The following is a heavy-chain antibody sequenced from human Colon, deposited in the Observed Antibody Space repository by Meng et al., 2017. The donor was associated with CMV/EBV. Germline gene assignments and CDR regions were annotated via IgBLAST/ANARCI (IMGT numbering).Heavy chain of an antibody. CDR3: ARDRNWIFDY. CDR2: ISWDGGST. J-gene: IGHJ4*02. D-gene: IGHD1-1*01. V-gene: IGHV3-43*01. CDR1: GFTFDDYT. Sequence: GESLKISCSASGFTFDDYTMHWVRQVPGKGLEWVSLISWDGGSTYYADSVKGRFTISRDNARNTLYLQMNSLRAEDTAVYYCARDRNWIFDYWGRGTLVTVSS.